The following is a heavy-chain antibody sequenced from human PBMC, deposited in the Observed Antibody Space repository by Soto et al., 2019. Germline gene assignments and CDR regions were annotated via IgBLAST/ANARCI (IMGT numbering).Heavy chain of an antibody. D-gene: IGHD3-10*01. CDR2: IIPIFGTA. J-gene: IGHJ5*02. V-gene: IGHV1-69*01. Sequence: SIKVSCQASGGTLRSYGINRGRKGPGQRLEWMGGIIPIFGTANYAQKFQGRVTITADESTSTAYMELSSLRSEDTAVYYCAREEVTMLRGVPGSFDPWGQGTLVTVSS. CDR3: AREEVTMLRGVPGSFDP. CDR1: GGTLRSYG.